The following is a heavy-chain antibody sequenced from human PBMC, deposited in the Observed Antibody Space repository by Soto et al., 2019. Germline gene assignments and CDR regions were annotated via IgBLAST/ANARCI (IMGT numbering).Heavy chain of an antibody. CDR1: GYTFTSYG. D-gene: IGHD1-7*01. CDR2: ISAYNGNT. J-gene: IGHJ6*02. V-gene: IGHV1-18*01. Sequence: EASVKVSCKASGYTFTSYGISWVRQAPGQGLEWMGWISAYNGNTNYAQKLQGRVTMTTDTSTSTAYMELRSLRSDDTAVYYCARYNWNYLYYYGMDVWGQGTTVTVSS. CDR3: ARYNWNYLYYYGMDV.